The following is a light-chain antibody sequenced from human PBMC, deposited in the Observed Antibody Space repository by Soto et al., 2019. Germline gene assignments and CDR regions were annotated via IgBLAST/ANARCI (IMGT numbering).Light chain of an antibody. CDR2: GAS. V-gene: IGKV3-20*01. J-gene: IGKJ2*01. Sequence: EIVLTQSPGTLSLSPGERATLSCRASQSINSNFLAWYQQKPGQAPRLLIYGASHRATGIPDRFSGGGSGTDFTLTISRLEPEDFVVYYCQQYDSSPPMYIFGQGTRLEIK. CDR3: QQYDSSPPMYI. CDR1: QSINSNF.